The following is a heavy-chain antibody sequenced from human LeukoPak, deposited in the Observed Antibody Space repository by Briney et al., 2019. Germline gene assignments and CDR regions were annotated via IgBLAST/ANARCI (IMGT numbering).Heavy chain of an antibody. CDR2: INPNSGGT. D-gene: IGHD6-25*01. CDR3: ARDHPVYRTGWV. CDR1: GGTFSSYA. V-gene: IGHV1-2*02. Sequence: ASVKVSCKASGGTFSSYAISWVRQAPGQGLEWMGWINPNSGGTNYAQKFQGRVTMTRDTSISTAYMELSRLRSDDTAVYYCARDHPVYRTGWVWGQGTLVTVSS. J-gene: IGHJ4*02.